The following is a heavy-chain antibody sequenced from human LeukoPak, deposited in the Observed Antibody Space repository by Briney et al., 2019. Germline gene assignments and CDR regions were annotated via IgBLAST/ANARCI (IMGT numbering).Heavy chain of an antibody. CDR3: ARSSSWYSYFDY. Sequence: GGSLRLSCAASGFTFSSYAMPWVRQAPGKGLEYVSAISSNGGSTYYANSVKGRFTISRDNSKNTLYLQMGSLRAEVMAVYYCARSSSWYSYFDYWGQGTLVTVSS. CDR2: ISSNGGST. CDR1: GFTFSSYA. J-gene: IGHJ4*02. D-gene: IGHD6-13*01. V-gene: IGHV3-64*01.